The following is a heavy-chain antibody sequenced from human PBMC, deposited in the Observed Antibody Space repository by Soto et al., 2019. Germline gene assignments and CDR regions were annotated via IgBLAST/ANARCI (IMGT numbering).Heavy chain of an antibody. D-gene: IGHD3-10*01. V-gene: IGHV4-34*01. CDR2: INHSGST. Sequence: SETLSITCAVYGGSFSGYYWSWIRQPPGKGLEWIGEINHSGSTNYNPSLKSRVTISVDTSKNQFSLKLSSVTAADTAVYYCARRFGWTKKHGYYYYGMYVWGQGTTVTVSS. CDR1: GGSFSGYY. J-gene: IGHJ6*02. CDR3: ARRFGWTKKHGYYYYGMYV.